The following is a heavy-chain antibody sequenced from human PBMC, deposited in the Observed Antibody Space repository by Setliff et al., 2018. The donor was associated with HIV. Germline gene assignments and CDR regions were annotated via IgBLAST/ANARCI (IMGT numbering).Heavy chain of an antibody. V-gene: IGHV1-2*02. CDR1: GYTFTSSD. CDR2: INTDNGIT. Sequence: ASVKVSCKASGYTFTSSDINWVRQAPGRGLEWMGWINTDNGITEYAENFQGRVAMTRDTSMSTAYMELNRLTFDDTAVYYCARDPYDTSENPYDPWGQGTLVTVSS. J-gene: IGHJ5*02. CDR3: ARDPYDTSENPYDP. D-gene: IGHD3-16*01.